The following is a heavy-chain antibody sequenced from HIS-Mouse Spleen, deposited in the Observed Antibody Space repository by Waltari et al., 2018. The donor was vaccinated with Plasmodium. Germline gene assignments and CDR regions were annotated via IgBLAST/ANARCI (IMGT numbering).Heavy chain of an antibody. CDR1: GGSFSVYY. D-gene: IGHD3-3*01. Sequence: QVQLQQWGAGLLKPSETLSLTCAVYGGSFSVYYWSWNRQPPGKGLEWIGEINHSGSTNYNPSLKSRVTISVDTSKNQFSLKLSSVTAADTAVYYCARVTSSGVYWYFDLWGRGTLVTVSS. V-gene: IGHV4-34*01. CDR2: INHSGST. CDR3: ARVTSSGVYWYFDL. J-gene: IGHJ2*01.